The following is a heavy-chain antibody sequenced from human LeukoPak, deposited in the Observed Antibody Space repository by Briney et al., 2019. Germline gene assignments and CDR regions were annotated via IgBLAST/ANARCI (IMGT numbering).Heavy chain of an antibody. J-gene: IGHJ4*02. CDR3: AREGYYGSGSPPSLYFDY. CDR2: TSSDLNVK. D-gene: IGHD3-10*01. Sequence: GGSLRLSCAASGFTFRNYVIHWVCQAPGKGLEWVAVTSSDLNVKLYADSVKGRFTISRDNSRSTLYLQMSSLRPEDTAIYYCAREGYYGSGSPPSLYFDYWGQGTLVTVSS. V-gene: IGHV3-30-3*01. CDR1: GFTFRNYV.